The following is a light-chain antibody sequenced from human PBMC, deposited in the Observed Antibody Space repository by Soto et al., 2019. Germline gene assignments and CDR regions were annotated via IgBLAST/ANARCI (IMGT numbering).Light chain of an antibody. V-gene: IGKV1-5*01. CDR2: AAS. Sequence: DIQMTQYPSSLSASVGGRVTITCRASQSISSWLAWYQQKPGKAPKLLIYAASSLQSGVPSRFSGSGSGTDFTLTISRLEPEDFALYYCQQYGSSAPITFGQGTRLEIK. CDR3: QQYGSSAPIT. CDR1: QSISSW. J-gene: IGKJ5*01.